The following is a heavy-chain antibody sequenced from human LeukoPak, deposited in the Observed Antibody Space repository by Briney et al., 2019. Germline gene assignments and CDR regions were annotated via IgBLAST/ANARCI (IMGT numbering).Heavy chain of an antibody. CDR2: ISAYNGNT. CDR1: GYTFTSYG. J-gene: IGHJ3*02. V-gene: IGHV1-18*01. Sequence: ASVKVSCKASGYTFTSYGISRVRQAPGQGLEWMGWISAYNGNTNYAQKLQGRVTMTTDTSTSTAYMELRSLRSDDTAVYYCARDLSTVAGNAFDIWGRGTMVTVSS. D-gene: IGHD6-19*01. CDR3: ARDLSTVAGNAFDI.